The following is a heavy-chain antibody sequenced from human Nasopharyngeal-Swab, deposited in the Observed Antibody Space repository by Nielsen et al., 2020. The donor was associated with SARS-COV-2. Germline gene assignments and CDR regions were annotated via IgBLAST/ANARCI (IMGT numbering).Heavy chain of an antibody. CDR2: INPSGGGT. CDR1: GDTFTSHY. CDR3: ARSYYDFWSGYLEYYYGMDV. V-gene: IGHV1-46*01. J-gene: IGHJ6*02. Sequence: ASVKASCKASGDTFTSHYMHWVRQAPGQGLEWMGIINPSGGGTTYAQKFQGRVTMTRDTSTSAVYMELSSLRSEDTAVYYCARSYYDFWSGYLEYYYGMDVWGQGTTVTVSS. D-gene: IGHD3-3*01.